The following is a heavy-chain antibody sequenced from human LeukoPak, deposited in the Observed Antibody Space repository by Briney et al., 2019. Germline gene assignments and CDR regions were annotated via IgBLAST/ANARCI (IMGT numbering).Heavy chain of an antibody. Sequence: ASVKVSFKASGYTFTSYGISWVRQAPGQGLEWMGWISAYNGNTNYAQKLQGRVTMTTDTSTSTAYMELRSLRSDDTAVYYCARVHYDFWSGYAPYYYYGMDVWGQGTTVTVSS. D-gene: IGHD3-3*01. V-gene: IGHV1-18*01. J-gene: IGHJ6*02. CDR3: ARVHYDFWSGYAPYYYYGMDV. CDR1: GYTFTSYG. CDR2: ISAYNGNT.